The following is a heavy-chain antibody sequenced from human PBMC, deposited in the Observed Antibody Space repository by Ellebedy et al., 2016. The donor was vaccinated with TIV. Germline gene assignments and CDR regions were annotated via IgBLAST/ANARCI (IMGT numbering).Heavy chain of an antibody. CDR3: ARDVRGPGDY. J-gene: IGHJ4*02. CDR2: KRFDGRNE. V-gene: IGHV3-30*02. Sequence: GESLKISCEASGFTFSTYGMHWVRQAPAKGLECVAFKRFDGRNEYNGDFVKGRFTISRDNAKNALYLQMNSLRAEDTAVYYCARDVRGPGDYWGQGILVTVSS. D-gene: IGHD3-10*01. CDR1: GFTFSTYG.